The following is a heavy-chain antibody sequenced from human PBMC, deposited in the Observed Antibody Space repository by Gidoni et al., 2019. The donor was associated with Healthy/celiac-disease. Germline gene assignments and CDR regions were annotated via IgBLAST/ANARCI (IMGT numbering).Heavy chain of an antibody. CDR3: ARGQALYCSSTSCYSRGYYYYGMDV. J-gene: IGHJ6*02. CDR1: GGTFSSYA. CDR2: IIPIFGIA. V-gene: IGHV1-69*17. Sequence: QVQLVQSGAEVKKPGSSVKVSCKASGGTFSSYAISWVRQAPGQGLEWMGGIIPIFGIANYAQKFQGRVTITADKSTSTAYMELSSLRSEDTAVYYCARGQALYCSSTSCYSRGYYYYGMDVWGQGTTVTVSS. D-gene: IGHD2-2*02.